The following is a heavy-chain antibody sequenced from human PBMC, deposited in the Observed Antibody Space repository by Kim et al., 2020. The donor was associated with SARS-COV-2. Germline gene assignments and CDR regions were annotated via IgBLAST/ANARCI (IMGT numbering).Heavy chain of an antibody. J-gene: IGHJ5*02. V-gene: IGHV4-59*01. D-gene: IGHD3-22*01. CDR2: ISYSGNT. Sequence: SETLSLTCTVSGGSISPYYWSWIRQPPGKGLDWIGYISYSGNTNYNPSLKSRVIISVDSSKNQFSLQLSSVTAADTAVYYCGRVDSSAYHYGQDWFDPWGQGTLVTVSS. CDR1: GGSISPYY. CDR3: GRVDSSAYHYGQDWFDP.